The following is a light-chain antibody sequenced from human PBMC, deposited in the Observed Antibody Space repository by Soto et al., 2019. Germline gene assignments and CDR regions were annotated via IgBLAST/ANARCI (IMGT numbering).Light chain of an antibody. J-gene: IGKJ1*01. Sequence: ETALTQSPCTLSSCPGERATLSSRASQSVSSAYLAWYQQKPGQPPRLLIYNVSRRATGIPDRFSGSGSGTDFTLTVSRLEPEDFAVYYCQQYGASPETFGQGTKVDSK. V-gene: IGKV3-20*01. CDR3: QQYGASPET. CDR2: NVS. CDR1: QSVSSAY.